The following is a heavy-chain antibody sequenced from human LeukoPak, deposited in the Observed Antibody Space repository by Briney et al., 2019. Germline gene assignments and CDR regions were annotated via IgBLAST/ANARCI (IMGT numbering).Heavy chain of an antibody. V-gene: IGHV3-74*01. D-gene: IGHD4-17*01. CDR1: GCTFSSYW. CDR3: ARVTQKVTTLSWGARSGNNWFDP. Sequence: PGGSLRLSCAASGCTFSSYWMHWIRQAPGKGLAWVSRIYGDGSTTTYADSVKGRFTISRDNAKNTLYLQMNSLRAEDTAVYYCARVTQKVTTLSWGARSGNNWFDPWGQGTLVTVSS. CDR2: IYGDGSTT. J-gene: IGHJ5*02.